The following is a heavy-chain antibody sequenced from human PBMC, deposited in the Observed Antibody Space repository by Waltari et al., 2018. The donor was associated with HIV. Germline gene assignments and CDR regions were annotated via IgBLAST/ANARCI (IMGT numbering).Heavy chain of an antibody. D-gene: IGHD3-22*01. V-gene: IGHV4-59*01. CDR3: AKDDYRITMIVVATFDY. CDR2: IYYSGST. J-gene: IGHJ4*02. CDR1: GGSISSYY. Sequence: QVQLQESGPGLVKPSETLSLTCTVSGGSISSYYWSWIRQPPGKGLEWIGYIYYSGSTNYNPSLKSRVTISVDTSKNQFSLKLSSVTAADTAVYYCAKDDYRITMIVVATFDYWGQGTLVTVSS.